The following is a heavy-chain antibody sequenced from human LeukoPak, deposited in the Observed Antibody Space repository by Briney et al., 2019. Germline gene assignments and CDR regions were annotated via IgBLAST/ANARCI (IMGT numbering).Heavy chain of an antibody. V-gene: IGHV4-39*07. CDR2: VYYSGST. Sequence: SETLSLTCTVSGGSINSYYWDWIRQPPGKGLEWIGSVYYSGSTYYNPSLKSRVTISVDTSKNQFSLKLSSVTAADTAVYYCARRYCSGGSCYSERGAFDIWGQGTMVTVSS. J-gene: IGHJ3*02. CDR1: GGSINSYY. CDR3: ARRYCSGGSCYSERGAFDI. D-gene: IGHD2-15*01.